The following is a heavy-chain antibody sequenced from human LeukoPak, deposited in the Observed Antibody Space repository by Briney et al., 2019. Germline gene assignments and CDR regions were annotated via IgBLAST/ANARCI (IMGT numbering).Heavy chain of an antibody. CDR1: GYTFTTYG. J-gene: IGHJ4*02. CDR2: INAYNGNT. Sequence: GASVKVSCKTSGYTFTTYGISWVRQAPGQGREWMGWINAYNGNTIYAQKLQGRVTMTTDTSASTAYMELRSLRSDDTAVYYWARASDLDSFDYWGQGTLVTVSS. CDR3: ARASDLDSFDY. V-gene: IGHV1-18*01.